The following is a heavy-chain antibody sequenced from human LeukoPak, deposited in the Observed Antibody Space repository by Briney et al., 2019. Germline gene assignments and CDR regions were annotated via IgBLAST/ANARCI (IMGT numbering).Heavy chain of an antibody. CDR1: GFTFSSYG. D-gene: IGHD3-10*01. CDR2: IWYGGSNK. Sequence: GGSLRLSCAASGFTFSSYGMHWVRQAPGKGLEWVAVIWYGGSNKYYADSVKGRFTISRDNSKNTLYLQMNSLRAEDTAVYYCAKQFTMVRGVIDWFDPWGQGTLVTVSS. J-gene: IGHJ5*02. V-gene: IGHV3-30*02. CDR3: AKQFTMVRGVIDWFDP.